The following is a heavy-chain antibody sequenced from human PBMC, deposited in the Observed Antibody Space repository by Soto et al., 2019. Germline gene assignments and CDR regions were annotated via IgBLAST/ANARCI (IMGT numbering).Heavy chain of an antibody. CDR2: IYYSGST. J-gene: IGHJ3*02. V-gene: IGHV4-39*01. D-gene: IGHD5-18*01. Sequence: SETLSLTCTVSGGSLSRSSYYWGRIRQPPGKGLEWIGSIYYSGSTYYNPSLKSRVTISVDTSKNQFSLKLSSVTAADTAVYYCSMARIQLWLWAFDIWGQGTMVTVSS. CDR3: SMARIQLWLWAFDI. CDR1: GGSLSRSSYY.